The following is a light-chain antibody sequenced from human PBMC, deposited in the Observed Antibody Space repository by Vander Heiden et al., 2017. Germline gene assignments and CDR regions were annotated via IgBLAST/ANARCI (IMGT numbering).Light chain of an antibody. CDR2: AAS. Sequence: EIVLTQSPGTLSLSAGERATLSCRASQSVDRDFLVWYQQKPGQAPRLLINAASSRATGIPDRFSGSGPGTDFTLSISRLEPEDFAVYFCQVYGSSRRTFGQGTKVEI. CDR1: QSVDRDF. V-gene: IGKV3-20*01. CDR3: QVYGSSRRT. J-gene: IGKJ1*01.